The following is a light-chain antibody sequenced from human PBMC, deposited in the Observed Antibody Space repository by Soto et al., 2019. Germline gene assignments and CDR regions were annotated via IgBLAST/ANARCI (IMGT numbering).Light chain of an antibody. J-gene: IGKJ1*01. CDR1: QNVGNN. V-gene: IGKV3-15*01. CDR2: GAS. CDR3: QQYSNWPRT. Sequence: EIVMTQSPATLSVSPGERATLSCRASQNVGNNLVWYQQKPGQAPRLLIYGASTRAAGIPDRFSGSGSGTEFTLTISSLQSEDFAVYYCQQYSNWPRTFGQGTKVDI.